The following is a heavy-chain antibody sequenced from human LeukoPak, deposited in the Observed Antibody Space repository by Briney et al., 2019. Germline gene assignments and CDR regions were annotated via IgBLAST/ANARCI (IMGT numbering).Heavy chain of an antibody. V-gene: IGHV1-18*01. CDR3: ARAPDDYGDLNWFDP. CDR2: ISAYNGNT. J-gene: IGHJ5*02. Sequence: ASVKVSSKASGYTFTSYGISCVRQAPGQGLEWMGWISAYNGNTNYAQKLQGRVTMTTDTSTSTAYLELRSLSSDYTAVYYCARAPDDYGDLNWFDPWGQGTLVT. CDR1: GYTFTSYG. D-gene: IGHD4-17*01.